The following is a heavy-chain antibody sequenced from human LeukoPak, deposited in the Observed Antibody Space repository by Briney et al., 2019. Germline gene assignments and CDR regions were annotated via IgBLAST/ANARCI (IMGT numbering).Heavy chain of an antibody. J-gene: IGHJ4*02. CDR2: INHSGST. Sequence: SETLSLTCAVYGGSFSGYYWNWIRQPPGKGLEWIGEINHSGSTNYNPSLKSRVTISVDTSKNQFSLKLSSVTAADTAVYYCAELELGYWGQGTLVTVSS. D-gene: IGHD1-7*01. V-gene: IGHV4-34*01. CDR1: GGSFSGYY. CDR3: AELELGY.